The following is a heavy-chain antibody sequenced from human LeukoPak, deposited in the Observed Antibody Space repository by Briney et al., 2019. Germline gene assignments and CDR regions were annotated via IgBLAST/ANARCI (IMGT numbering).Heavy chain of an antibody. D-gene: IGHD5-24*01. Sequence: ASVKVSCKASGYTVTTYCMHWVRQAPGQGLEWMGILNPSGGSSSYAQKFQGRATLTRATSTSTVYMELSSLRSEDTAVYYCASVYKNGMDVWGQGTTVIVSS. CDR3: ASVYKNGMDV. CDR2: LNPSGGSS. J-gene: IGHJ6*02. V-gene: IGHV1-46*01. CDR1: GYTVTTYC.